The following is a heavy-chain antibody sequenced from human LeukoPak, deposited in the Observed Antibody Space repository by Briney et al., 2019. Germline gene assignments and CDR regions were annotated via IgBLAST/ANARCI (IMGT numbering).Heavy chain of an antibody. CDR2: INLDGNEV. Sequence: GGSLRLSCAASGFAFNNYWMTWVRQAPGKGLEWVANINLDGNEVHYVDSLKDRFTISRGKARNSLYLQMSSMRAEDTAVYYCASGRHDFVHWGHGTLVTVSS. J-gene: IGHJ4*01. CDR3: ASGRHDFVH. V-gene: IGHV3-7*01. D-gene: IGHD3-16*01. CDR1: GFAFNNYW.